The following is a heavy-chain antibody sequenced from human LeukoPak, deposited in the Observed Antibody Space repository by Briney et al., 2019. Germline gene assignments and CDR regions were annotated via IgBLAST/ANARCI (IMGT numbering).Heavy chain of an antibody. J-gene: IGHJ6*02. CDR2: INPXGGST. D-gene: IGHD2-2*01. CDR1: XXTXXSXY. V-gene: IGHV1-46*01. Sequence: SVXXXXKASXXTXXSXYMHXVRQAPGQGLEWMGXINPXGGSTSYAQKFQGRVTMTRDTSTSTVYMELSSLRSEDTAVYYCARGYCSSTSCPNRDYYYGMDVWGQGTTVTVSS. CDR3: ARGYCSSTSCPNRDYYYGMDV.